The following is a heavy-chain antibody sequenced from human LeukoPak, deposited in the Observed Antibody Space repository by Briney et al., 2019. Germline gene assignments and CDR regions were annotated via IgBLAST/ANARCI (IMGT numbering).Heavy chain of an antibody. D-gene: IGHD2-15*01. CDR1: GFTFSSYA. Sequence: GRSLRLSCAASGFTFSSYAMHWVRQAPGKGLEWVAVISYDGSNKYYADSVKGRFTISRDNSKNTLHLQMNSLRAEDTAVYYCARDRGYCSGGSCSPYFDYWGQGTLVTVSS. V-gene: IGHV3-30*04. J-gene: IGHJ4*02. CDR3: ARDRGYCSGGSCSPYFDY. CDR2: ISYDGSNK.